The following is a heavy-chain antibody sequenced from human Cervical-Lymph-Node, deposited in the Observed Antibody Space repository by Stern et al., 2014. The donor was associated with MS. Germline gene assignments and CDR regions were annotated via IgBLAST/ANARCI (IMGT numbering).Heavy chain of an antibody. D-gene: IGHD5-18*01. V-gene: IGHV1-2*04. CDR2: INPNSGGT. Sequence: QMQLVQSGAEVKKPGASVKVSCKASGYTFTGYYMHWVRQAPGQGLEWMGWINPNSGGTNYAQKFQGWVTMTRDTSISTAYMELSRLRSDDTAVYYCARGLVDTAMVSPYFDYWGQGTLVTVSS. J-gene: IGHJ4*02. CDR1: GYTFTGYY. CDR3: ARGLVDTAMVSPYFDY.